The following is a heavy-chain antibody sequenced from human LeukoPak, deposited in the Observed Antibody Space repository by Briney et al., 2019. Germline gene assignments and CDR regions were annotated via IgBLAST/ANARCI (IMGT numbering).Heavy chain of an antibody. J-gene: IGHJ4*02. Sequence: PGGSLRLFCAASGFIFSSYWMSWVRQAPGKGLEWVANIKQDGSEKYYLDSVKGRFTISRDNAKNSLYLQMNSLRAEDTAVYYCAREIAPYIRFGELSSYFDYWGQGTLVTVSS. V-gene: IGHV3-7*05. D-gene: IGHD3-16*02. CDR3: AREIAPYIRFGELSSYFDY. CDR2: IKQDGSEK. CDR1: GFIFSSYW.